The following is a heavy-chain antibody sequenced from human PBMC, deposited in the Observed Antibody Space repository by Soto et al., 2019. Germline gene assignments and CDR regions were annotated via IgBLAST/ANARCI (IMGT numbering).Heavy chain of an antibody. D-gene: IGHD3-10*01. V-gene: IGHV3-23*01. Sequence: EVQLLESGGGSVQPGGSLRLSCAASGFTFSNYAMTWVRQAPGEGLEWVSTMSGTAGNTYYADSVKGRFTISRDNSKNALYLQINSLRAEDTAVYYCAKKYYFGSGSYVFYFDYWGQGTLVTVSS. CDR1: GFTFSNYA. CDR3: AKKYYFGSGSYVFYFDY. J-gene: IGHJ4*02. CDR2: MSGTAGNT.